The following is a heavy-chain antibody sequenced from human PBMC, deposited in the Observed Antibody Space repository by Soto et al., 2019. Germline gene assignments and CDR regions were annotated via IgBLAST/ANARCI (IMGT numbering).Heavy chain of an antibody. V-gene: IGHV3-23*01. CDR2: ISGSGGST. CDR3: ARGAGAVVVPATKRGKKVGGGYYYYGMDV. CDR1: GFTFSSYA. D-gene: IGHD2-2*01. J-gene: IGHJ6*02. Sequence: EVQLLESGGGLVQPGGSLRLSCAASGFTFSSYAMSWVRQAPGKGLEWVSAISGSGGSTYYADSVKGRFTISRDNSKNTLYLQMNSLRAEDTAVYYCARGAGAVVVPATKRGKKVGGGYYYYGMDVWGQGTTVTVSS.